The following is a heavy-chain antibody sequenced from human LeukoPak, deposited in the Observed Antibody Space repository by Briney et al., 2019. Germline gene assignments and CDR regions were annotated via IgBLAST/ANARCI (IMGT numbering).Heavy chain of an antibody. Sequence: PGGSLRLSCAASGFTFNSYAMSWVRQAPWERLQWVSGISDSGGNTYYADSVRGRFTISRDNSKYTLYLQMNSLRAEDTAVYYCARPSSAWLIDYWGQGTLVTASS. V-gene: IGHV3-23*01. CDR3: ARPSSAWLIDY. CDR2: ISDSGGNT. D-gene: IGHD6-25*01. CDR1: GFTFNSYA. J-gene: IGHJ4*02.